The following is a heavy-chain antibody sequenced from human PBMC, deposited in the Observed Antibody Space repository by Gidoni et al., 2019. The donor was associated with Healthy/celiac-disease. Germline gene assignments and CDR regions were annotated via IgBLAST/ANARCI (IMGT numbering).Heavy chain of an antibody. CDR2: KWYDGSNK. J-gene: IGHJ4*02. CDR1: GFTFSSYG. CDR3: ARDQGELAYFDY. D-gene: IGHD1-1*01. V-gene: IGHV3-33*01. Sequence: QVQLVESGGGVVQPGWSLRLSCAASGFTFSSYGMHWVRQAPGMGLEWVAVKWYDGSNKYYADSVNGRFTISRDNSKNTLYLQMNSLRAEDTAVYYCARDQGELAYFDYWGQGTLVTVSS.